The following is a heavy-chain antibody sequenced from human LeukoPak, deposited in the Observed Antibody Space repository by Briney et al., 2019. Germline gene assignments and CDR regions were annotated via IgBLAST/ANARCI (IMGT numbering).Heavy chain of an antibody. CDR2: ISPSGGST. Sequence: EASVKVSCKAFGYTFTSNYMHWVRQAPGQGPEWMGVISPSGGSTTYAQKFQGRVTLTRGMSTSTDYLELSSLRSEDTAVYYCTRSITFIVVWGQGTLVTVSS. D-gene: IGHD3-22*01. CDR3: TRSITFIVV. J-gene: IGHJ4*02. CDR1: GYTFTSNY. V-gene: IGHV1-46*03.